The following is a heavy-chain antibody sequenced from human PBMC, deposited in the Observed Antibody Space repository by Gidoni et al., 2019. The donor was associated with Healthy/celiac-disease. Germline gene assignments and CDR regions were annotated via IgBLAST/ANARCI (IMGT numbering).Heavy chain of an antibody. CDR2: IIPIFGTA. CDR3: ARDGEAGGYCGGDCYSFGAFDY. J-gene: IGHJ4*02. CDR1: GGPFSSYA. V-gene: IGHV1-69*01. D-gene: IGHD2-21*02. Sequence: QVQLVQSGAEVKKPGSSVKVSCKASGGPFSSYAISWVRQAPGQGLEWMGGIIPIFGTANYAQKFQGRVTITADESTSTAYMELSSLRSEDTAVYYCARDGEAGGYCGGDCYSFGAFDYWGQGTLVTVSS.